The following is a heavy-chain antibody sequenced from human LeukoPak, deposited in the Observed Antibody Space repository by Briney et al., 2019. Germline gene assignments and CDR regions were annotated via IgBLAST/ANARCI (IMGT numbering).Heavy chain of an antibody. CDR2: ISSSGSSK. D-gene: IGHD3-10*01. J-gene: IGHJ5*02. CDR1: GFIFDNYD. V-gene: IGHV3-48*03. CDR3: ARGYGSGSNWFDP. Sequence: GGSLRLSCAASGFIFDNYDMNWVRQAPGKGLEWVSYISSSGSSKYYADSVKGRFTISRDNTKNSLFLQMNSLRDEDTAVYYCARGYGSGSNWFDPWGQGTLVTVSS.